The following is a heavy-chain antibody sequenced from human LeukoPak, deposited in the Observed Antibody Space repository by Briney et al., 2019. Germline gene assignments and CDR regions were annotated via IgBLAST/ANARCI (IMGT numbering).Heavy chain of an antibody. CDR2: INHSGST. D-gene: IGHD2-2*02. CDR1: GGSFSGYY. J-gene: IGHJ5*02. CDR3: ARGPIWHRKFDP. V-gene: IGHV4-34*01. Sequence: SETLSLTCAVYGGSFSGYYWSWLRQPPGKGGEGIGEINHSGSTNYNPSLKSRVTISVDTSKNQFSLKLSSVTAADTAVYYCARGPIWHRKFDPWGQGTLVTVSS.